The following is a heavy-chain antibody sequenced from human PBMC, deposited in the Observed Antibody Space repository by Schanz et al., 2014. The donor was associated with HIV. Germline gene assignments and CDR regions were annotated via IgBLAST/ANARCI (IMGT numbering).Heavy chain of an antibody. CDR1: GHIFTGYL. CDR2: IIPIFGTT. V-gene: IGHV1-69*01. Sequence: QVQLVQSGAEVKEPGASVKVSCKPYGHIFTGYLMHWVRQAPGQGLEWMGGIIPIFGTTNYAQKFQGRVTITADESTSTTYLELSSLRSEDTAVYYCASQYSNYDSSRRYHWYFDLWGRGTLVTVSS. J-gene: IGHJ2*01. D-gene: IGHD4-4*01. CDR3: ASQYSNYDSSRRYHWYFDL.